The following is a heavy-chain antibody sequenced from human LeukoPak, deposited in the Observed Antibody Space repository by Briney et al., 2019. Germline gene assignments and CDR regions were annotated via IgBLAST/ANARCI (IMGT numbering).Heavy chain of an antibody. CDR1: TDFFSSYF. V-gene: IGHV4-59*08. J-gene: IGHJ2*01. CDR2: IHYNGDT. Sequence: SETLSLTCTVSTDFFSSYFWGWIRQPPGKGLEWIAYIHYNGDTNYNPSLKSRVTISVGPSKNQFSLQLSSVTAADTAVYYCARHITGSGSAFDLWGRGTLVTVSS. D-gene: IGHD3-10*01. CDR3: ARHITGSGSAFDL.